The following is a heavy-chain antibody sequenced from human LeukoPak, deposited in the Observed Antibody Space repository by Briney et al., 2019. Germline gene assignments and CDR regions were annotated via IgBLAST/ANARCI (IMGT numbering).Heavy chain of an antibody. V-gene: IGHV4-39*01. CDR2: IYYSGST. J-gene: IGHJ4*02. CDR3: ARQTLMVRGRPMVDY. Sequence: PSETLSLTCTVSGGSISSSSYYWGWIRQPPGKGLEWIGSIYYSGSTYYNPSLKSRVTISVDTSKNQFSLKLSSVTAADTAVYYCARQTLMVRGRPMVDYWGQGTLVTVSS. D-gene: IGHD3-10*01. CDR1: GGSISSSSYY.